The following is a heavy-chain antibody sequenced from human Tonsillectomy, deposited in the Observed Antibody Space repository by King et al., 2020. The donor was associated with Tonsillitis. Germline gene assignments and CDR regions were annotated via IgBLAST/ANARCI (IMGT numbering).Heavy chain of an antibody. Sequence: VQLVESGAEVKKAGESLKISCKASGYILTSYWIAWVRQMPGKGLEWMGIIYPDDSDTKYSPSFEGQVTISADKSISTTYLEWSSLRASDTGIYFCARPIYMNSWWGVNFDYWGQGTLLTVSS. CDR2: IYPDDSDT. V-gene: IGHV5-51*01. CDR1: GYILTSYW. CDR3: ARPIYMNSWWGVNFDY. J-gene: IGHJ4*02. D-gene: IGHD2-15*01.